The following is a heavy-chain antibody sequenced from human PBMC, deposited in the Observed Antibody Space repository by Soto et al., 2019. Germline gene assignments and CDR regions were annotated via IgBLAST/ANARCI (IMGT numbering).Heavy chain of an antibody. D-gene: IGHD2-15*01. CDR1: GYSFTSYW. CDR3: ARHAQYCSGGSGYAPGYYYYYYMDV. J-gene: IGHJ6*03. V-gene: IGHV5-51*01. CDR2: IYPGDSDT. Sequence: PGESLKISCKGSGYSFTSYWIGWVRQMPGKGLEWMGIIYPGDSDTRYSPSFQGQVTISADKSISTAYLQWSSLKASDTAMYYCARHAQYCSGGSGYAPGYYYYYYMDVWGKGTTVTFSS.